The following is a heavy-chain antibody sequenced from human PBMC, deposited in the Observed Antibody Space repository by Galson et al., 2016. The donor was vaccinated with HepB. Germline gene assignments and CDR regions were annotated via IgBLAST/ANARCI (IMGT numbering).Heavy chain of an antibody. Sequence: QSGAEVKKPGESLKISCQASGYSFTTYWIGWVRQMPGKGLEWMGIIYPGDSNTRYSPSFQGQLTLSADKSTNTAYLRWSSLKASDTAMYFCARGGFLNEALDSWGQGTLVTVSS. V-gene: IGHV5-51*01. D-gene: IGHD2/OR15-2a*01. J-gene: IGHJ5*01. CDR2: IYPGDSNT. CDR1: GYSFTTYW. CDR3: ARGGFLNEALDS.